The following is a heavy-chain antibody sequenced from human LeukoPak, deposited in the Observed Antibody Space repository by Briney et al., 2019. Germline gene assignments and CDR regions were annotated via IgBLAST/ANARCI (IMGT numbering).Heavy chain of an antibody. CDR2: INPTSGGT. V-gene: IGHV1-2*02. Sequence: ASVKVSCKAAGYTFTDYYIHWVRQAHGQGLEWVGWINPTSGGTTYAQRFQGRVTVTRDTSISTAYMELTRLRSDDTAVYYCAREGEYYAESGNLIDAADVWGQGTMVIVSA. J-gene: IGHJ3*01. D-gene: IGHD3-10*01. CDR3: AREGEYYAESGNLIDAADV. CDR1: GYTFTDYY.